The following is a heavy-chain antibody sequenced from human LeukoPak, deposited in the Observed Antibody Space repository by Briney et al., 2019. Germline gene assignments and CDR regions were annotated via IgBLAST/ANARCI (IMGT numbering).Heavy chain of an antibody. J-gene: IGHJ4*02. CDR2: MNPNSGDT. D-gene: IGHD3-10*01. V-gene: IGHV1-8*01. CDR1: GYIFSSND. CDR3: ARGPFGSGSFLDY. Sequence: ASVKVSCKASGYIFSSNDINSVRQAAGQGLEWMGWMNPNSGDTGYTQKFQGRVAMTRSTSITTAYMELSSLRSEDTAVYYCARGPFGSGSFLDYWGQGTLVTVSS.